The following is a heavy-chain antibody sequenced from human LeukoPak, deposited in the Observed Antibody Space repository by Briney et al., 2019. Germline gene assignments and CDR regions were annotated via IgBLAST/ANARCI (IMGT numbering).Heavy chain of an antibody. J-gene: IGHJ4*02. D-gene: IGHD3-10*01. V-gene: IGHV3-21*01. CDR2: ISSSSDYI. CDR3: ARGGSGSYSFDY. CDR1: GFTFSSYS. Sequence: PGGSLRLSCAVSGFTFSSYSMNWVRQAPGKGLEWVSFISSSSDYIYYADSVKGRFTISRDNAKNSLYLQMNSLRAEDTAVYYCARGGSGSYSFDYWGQGTLVTVSS.